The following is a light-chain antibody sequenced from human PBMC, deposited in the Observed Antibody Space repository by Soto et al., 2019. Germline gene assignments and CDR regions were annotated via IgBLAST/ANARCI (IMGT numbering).Light chain of an antibody. J-gene: IGKJ4*01. CDR1: QSVSSN. CDR2: GAS. V-gene: IGKV3-15*01. Sequence: EIVMTQSPATPSVSPGETATLSCRVSQSVSSNVAWYQQKPGQAPSLLIYGASTRATDIPPRFSGSGSGTEFTLTITSLQSEDIAVYFCQQYKNWPPLTFGGGTKVDIK. CDR3: QQYKNWPPLT.